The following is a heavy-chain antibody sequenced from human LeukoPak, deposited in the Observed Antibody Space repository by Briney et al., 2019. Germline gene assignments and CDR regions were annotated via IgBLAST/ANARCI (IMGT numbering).Heavy chain of an antibody. Sequence: GASVKVSCKASGYTFTSYDINWVRQATGQGLEWMGWMNPNGGNTGYAQKFQGRVTMTRNTSISTAYMELSSLRSEDTAVYYCARDFQSRVDDAFDIWGQGTMVTVSS. D-gene: IGHD2/OR15-2a*01. J-gene: IGHJ3*02. CDR3: ARDFQSRVDDAFDI. CDR1: GYTFTSYD. V-gene: IGHV1-8*01. CDR2: MNPNGGNT.